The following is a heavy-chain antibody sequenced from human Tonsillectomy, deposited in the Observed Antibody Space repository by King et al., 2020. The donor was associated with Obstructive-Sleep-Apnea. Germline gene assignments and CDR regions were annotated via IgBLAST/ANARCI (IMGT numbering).Heavy chain of an antibody. Sequence: VQLVESGGGVVQPGRSLRLSCAASGFTFSSYAMHWVRQAPGKGLEWVAVISYDGSNKYYADSVKGRFTISRDNSKNTLYLQMNSLRAEDTAVYYCARDARQQLGDAFDIWGQGTMVTVSS. J-gene: IGHJ3*02. CDR3: ARDARQQLGDAFDI. CDR1: GFTFSSYA. V-gene: IGHV3-30*04. CDR2: ISYDGSNK. D-gene: IGHD6-13*01.